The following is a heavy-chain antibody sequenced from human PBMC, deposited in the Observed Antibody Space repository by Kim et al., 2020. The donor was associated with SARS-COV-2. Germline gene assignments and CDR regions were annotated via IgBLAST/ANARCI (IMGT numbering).Heavy chain of an antibody. D-gene: IGHD6-19*01. CDR1: GFTFSSYS. V-gene: IGHV3-21*01. Sequence: GGSLRLSCAASGFTFSSYSMNWVRQAPGKGLEWVSSISSSSSYIYYADSVKGRFTISRDNAKNSLYLQMNSLRAEDTAVYYCARDASSGWYGALYYYYYYGMDVWGQGTTVTVSS. CDR3: ARDASSGWYGALYYYYYYGMDV. CDR2: ISSSSSYI. J-gene: IGHJ6*02.